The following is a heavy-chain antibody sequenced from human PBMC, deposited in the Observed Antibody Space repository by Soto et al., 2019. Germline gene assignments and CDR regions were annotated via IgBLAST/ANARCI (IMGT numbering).Heavy chain of an antibody. Sequence: SVEGRFTISRDNVRNSLYLQMTSLRAEDTGVYYCARDREAGISSFDSWGQGARVTVSS. D-gene: IGHD6-13*01. J-gene: IGHJ4*02. V-gene: IGHV3-48*01. CDR3: ARDREAGISSFDS.